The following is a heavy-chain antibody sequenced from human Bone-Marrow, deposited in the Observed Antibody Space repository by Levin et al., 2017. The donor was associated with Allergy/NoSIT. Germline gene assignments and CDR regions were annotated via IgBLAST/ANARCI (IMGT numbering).Heavy chain of an antibody. D-gene: IGHD1-26*01. J-gene: IGHJ4*02. Sequence: PGGSLRLSCAASGFTFSAFGMHWVRQAPDRGLEWVAVISYDGGHKFYADSVKGRFTISRDNSKNTHYLQMNSLRAEDTAVYYCTRDRGEWGQFYFDYWGQGILVTVSS. V-gene: IGHV3-33*01. CDR2: ISYDGGHK. CDR1: GFTFSAFG. CDR3: TRDRGEWGQFYFDY.